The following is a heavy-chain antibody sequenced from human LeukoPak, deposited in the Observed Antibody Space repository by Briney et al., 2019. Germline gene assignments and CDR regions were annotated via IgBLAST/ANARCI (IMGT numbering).Heavy chain of an antibody. V-gene: IGHV2-5*02. Sequence: SGPTLVNPTQTLTLTCTFSGFSLNTRGVGVGWIRQPPGRALEWLALIYWDDDRRYSPSLKSRLTITKDTSKNQVVLTMTNMDPEDTAPYFCAHRKNYYDSSVFDNWGQGTLVTVSS. CDR3: AHRKNYYDSSVFDN. CDR2: IYWDDDR. CDR1: GFSLNTRGVG. D-gene: IGHD3-22*01. J-gene: IGHJ4*02.